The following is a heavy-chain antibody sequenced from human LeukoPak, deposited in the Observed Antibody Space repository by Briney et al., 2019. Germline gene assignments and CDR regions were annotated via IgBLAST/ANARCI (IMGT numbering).Heavy chain of an antibody. V-gene: IGHV1-69*06. CDR3: ARAIRGSKIASRYYFYYMDV. D-gene: IGHD3-10*01. CDR2: IIPIFGTA. CDR1: GGTFSSYA. J-gene: IGHJ6*03. Sequence: SVKVSCKASGGTFSSYAISWVRQAPGQGLEWMGGIIPIFGTANYAQKFQGRVTTTADKSTSTAYMELSSLRSEDTAAYYCARAIRGSKIASRYYFYYMDVWGKGTTVTVSS.